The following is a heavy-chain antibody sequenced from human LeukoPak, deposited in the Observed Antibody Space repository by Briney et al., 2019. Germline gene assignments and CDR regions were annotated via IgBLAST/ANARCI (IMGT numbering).Heavy chain of an antibody. CDR1: GYTLTELS. Sequence: GASVKVSCKVSGYTLTELSMHWVRQAPGQRLEWMGWINAGNGNTKYSQKFQGRVTITRDTSASTAYMELSSLRSEDTAVYYCAKGGLSSDYWGQGTLVTVSS. J-gene: IGHJ4*02. V-gene: IGHV1-3*01. CDR2: INAGNGNT. CDR3: AKGGLSSDY. D-gene: IGHD5-12*01.